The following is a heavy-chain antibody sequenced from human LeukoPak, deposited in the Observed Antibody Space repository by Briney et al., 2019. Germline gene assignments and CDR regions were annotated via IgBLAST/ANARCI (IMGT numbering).Heavy chain of an antibody. CDR2: INHSGST. CDR3: ARGRKYQRGYFVY. Sequence: KPSETLSLTCAVYGGSFSGYYWSWIRQPPGKGLEWIGEINHSGSTNYNPSLKSRVTISVDTSKNQFSLKLSSVTAADTAVYYCARGRKYQRGYFVYWGQGTLVTVSS. V-gene: IGHV4-34*01. CDR1: GGSFSGYY. J-gene: IGHJ4*02. D-gene: IGHD2-2*01.